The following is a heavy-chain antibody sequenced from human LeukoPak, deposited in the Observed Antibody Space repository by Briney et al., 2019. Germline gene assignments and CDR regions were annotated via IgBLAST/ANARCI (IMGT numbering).Heavy chain of an antibody. CDR3: ARENVDIVATIDY. D-gene: IGHD5-12*01. V-gene: IGHV4-38-2*02. CDR2: IYHSGST. Sequence: SETLSLTCTVSGYSISSGYYWGWIRQPPGKGLEWIGSIYHSGSTYYNPSLKSRVTISVDTSKNQFSLKLSSVTAADTAVYYCARENVDIVATIDYWGQGTLVTVSS. CDR1: GYSISSGYY. J-gene: IGHJ4*02.